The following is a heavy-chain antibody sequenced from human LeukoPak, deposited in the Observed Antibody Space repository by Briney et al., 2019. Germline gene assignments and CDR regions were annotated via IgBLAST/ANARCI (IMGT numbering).Heavy chain of an antibody. CDR2: IYTSGST. Sequence: PSETLSLTCTVSGGSISSGSYYWSWIRQPAGKGLEWIGRIYTSGSTNYNPSLKSRVTISVDTSKNQFSLKLSSVTAADTAVYYCARNPVRAAAIRHWYFDLWGRGTLVTVSS. CDR3: ARNPVRAAAIRHWYFDL. J-gene: IGHJ2*01. V-gene: IGHV4-61*02. CDR1: GGSISSGSYY. D-gene: IGHD6-13*01.